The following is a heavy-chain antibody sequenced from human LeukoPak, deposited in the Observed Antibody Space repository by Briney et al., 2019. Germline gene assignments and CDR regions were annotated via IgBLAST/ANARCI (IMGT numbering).Heavy chain of an antibody. Sequence: GASVKVSCKASGYTFTSYYTHWVRQAPGQGLEWMGIINPSGGSTSYAQKLQGRVTMTTDTSTSTAYMELRSLRSDDTAVYYCARSYDSSGYYQYYFDYWGQGTLVTVSS. J-gene: IGHJ4*02. CDR3: ARSYDSSGYYQYYFDY. CDR2: INPSGGST. D-gene: IGHD3-22*01. V-gene: IGHV1-46*01. CDR1: GYTFTSYY.